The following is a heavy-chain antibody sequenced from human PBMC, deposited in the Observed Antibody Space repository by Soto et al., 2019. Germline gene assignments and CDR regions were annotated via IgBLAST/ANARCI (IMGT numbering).Heavy chain of an antibody. J-gene: IGHJ4*02. CDR2: IDTSGST. D-gene: IGHD3-3*01. Sequence: SETLSLTSSVSGGSLSTYYCNWSRQPAGKGLEWIGRIDTSGSTNYNPSLKSRVTMSVDTSKNQFSLKLSSVTAADTAVYYCARGGHDLWSGPFDYWGQGTPVNVSA. CDR3: ARGGHDLWSGPFDY. CDR1: GGSLSTYY. V-gene: IGHV4-4*07.